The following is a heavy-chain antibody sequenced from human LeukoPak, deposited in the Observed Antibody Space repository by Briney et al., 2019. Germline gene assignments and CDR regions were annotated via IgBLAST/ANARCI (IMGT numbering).Heavy chain of an antibody. Sequence: GESLKISCKGSGYKFTNHWIAWVRQMPGQGLEWLGIIYPRDSDTRYSPSFQGQVSISVDTSIDTAYLQWSSVKASDTAMYYCARLLVAPYYINFWGQGTLVTVSS. CDR3: ARLLVAPYYINF. J-gene: IGHJ4*02. CDR1: GYKFTNHW. V-gene: IGHV5-51*01. D-gene: IGHD2-15*01. CDR2: IYPRDSDT.